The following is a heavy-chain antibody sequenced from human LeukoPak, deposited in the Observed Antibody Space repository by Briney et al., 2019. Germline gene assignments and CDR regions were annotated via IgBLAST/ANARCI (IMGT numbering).Heavy chain of an antibody. Sequence: SETLSLTCNVSGGSIRSYYWSWIRQPPGKGLEWIGFISYSGYTNYNPSLKSRDTISVDTSKNQFSLKLSSVTAADTAVYHCAREVPDSIGYYFDYWGQGTLVTVSS. V-gene: IGHV4-59*01. J-gene: IGHJ4*02. D-gene: IGHD3-22*01. CDR3: AREVPDSIGYYFDY. CDR1: GGSIRSYY. CDR2: ISYSGYT.